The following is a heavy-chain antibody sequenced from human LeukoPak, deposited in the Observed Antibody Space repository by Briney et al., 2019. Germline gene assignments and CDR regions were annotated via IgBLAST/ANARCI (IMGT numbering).Heavy chain of an antibody. D-gene: IGHD6-19*01. CDR1: GGSISSSSYY. J-gene: IGHJ5*02. V-gene: IGHV4-39*01. CDR2: IYYSGST. Sequence: PSETLSLTCTVSGGSISSSSYYWGWIRQPPGKGLEWIGSIYYSGSTYYNPSLKSRVTISVDTSKNQFSLQLSSVTPEDTAVYYCASGAIGVAGSNWFDPWGQGTLVTVSS. CDR3: ASGAIGVAGSNWFDP.